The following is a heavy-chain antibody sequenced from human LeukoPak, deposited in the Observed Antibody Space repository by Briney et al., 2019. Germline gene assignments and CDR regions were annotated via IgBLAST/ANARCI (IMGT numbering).Heavy chain of an antibody. J-gene: IGHJ2*01. CDR3: ARTYGDYAYWYFDL. D-gene: IGHD4-17*01. V-gene: IGHV1-2*06. CDR2: INPNSGDT. Sequence: ASVTVSCKASGYTFTGYYMHWVRQVPGQGLEWMGRINPNSGDTNYAHKFQGRVTMTRDTSINTAYMDLSRLRSDDTAVYYCARTYGDYAYWYFDLWGRGTLVTVSS. CDR1: GYTFTGYY.